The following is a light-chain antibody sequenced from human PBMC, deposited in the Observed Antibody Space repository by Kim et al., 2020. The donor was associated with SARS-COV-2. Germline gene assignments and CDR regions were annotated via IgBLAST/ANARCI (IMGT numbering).Light chain of an antibody. Sequence: QSVLTQPPSVSGAPGQRVTISCTGSSSNIGAGYDVHWYQQFPGAAPKFLIYGNDNRPSGVPDRFSGSKSGTSVSLAITGLQPEDEADYYCQSYDNSLSGYVFGTGTKVTVL. CDR3: QSYDNSLSGYV. CDR1: SSNIGAGYD. V-gene: IGLV1-40*01. J-gene: IGLJ1*01. CDR2: GND.